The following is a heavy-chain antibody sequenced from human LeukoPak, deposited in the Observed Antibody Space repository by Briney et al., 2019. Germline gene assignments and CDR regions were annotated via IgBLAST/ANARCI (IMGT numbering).Heavy chain of an antibody. J-gene: IGHJ5*02. CDR2: IYYSGST. Sequence: SETLSLTCTVSGGSISSYYWSWIRQPPGKGLEWIGYIYYSGSTNYNPSLKSRVTISVDTSKNQFSLKLSSVTAADTAVYYCATRGSGSAFDPWGQGTLVTVSS. CDR3: ATRGSGSAFDP. D-gene: IGHD3-10*01. CDR1: GGSISSYY. V-gene: IGHV4-59*08.